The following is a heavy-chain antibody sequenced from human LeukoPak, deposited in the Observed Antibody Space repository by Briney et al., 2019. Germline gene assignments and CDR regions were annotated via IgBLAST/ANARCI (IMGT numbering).Heavy chain of an antibody. CDR1: GFTVSSNY. CDR3: ARDQRYSSSPTLKYFQH. V-gene: IGHV3-53*01. Sequence: PGGSLRLSCAASGFTVSSNYMSWVRQAPGKGLERVSVIYSGGSTYYADSVKGRFTISRDNSKNTLYLQMNSLRAEDTAVYYCARDQRYSSSPTLKYFQHWGQGTLVTASS. D-gene: IGHD6-19*01. CDR2: IYSGGST. J-gene: IGHJ1*01.